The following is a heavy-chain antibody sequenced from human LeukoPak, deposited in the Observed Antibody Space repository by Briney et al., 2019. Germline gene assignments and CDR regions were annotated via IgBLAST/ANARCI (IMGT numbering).Heavy chain of an antibody. CDR1: GFTFSSYW. J-gene: IGHJ5*02. CDR2: ISNSGYTI. CDR3: AREAYGDYINWFDP. V-gene: IGHV3-48*01. Sequence: PGGSLRLSCAASGFTFSSYWMSWVRQAPGKGLEWVSYISNSGYTIYYADSVKGRFTISRDNSKNTLYLQMNSLRAEDTAVYYCAREAYGDYINWFDPWGQGTLVTVSS. D-gene: IGHD4-17*01.